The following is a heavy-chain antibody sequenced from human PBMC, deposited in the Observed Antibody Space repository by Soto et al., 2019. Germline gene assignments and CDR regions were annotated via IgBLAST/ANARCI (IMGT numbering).Heavy chain of an antibody. CDR3: AKGGGFRTDFDS. CDR1: GFTFDDFS. CDR2: VSWDSDII. J-gene: IGHJ4*02. V-gene: IGHV3-9*01. Sequence: VLLVESGGGSIQPGKSLRLSCAASGFTFDDFSMHWVRQAPGKGLEWVSSVSWDSDIIYYASSVKGRFTISRDNAKNSLFLQMNNLRVEDTALYYCAKGGGFRTDFDSWGQGTRVTVSS. D-gene: IGHD6-25*01.